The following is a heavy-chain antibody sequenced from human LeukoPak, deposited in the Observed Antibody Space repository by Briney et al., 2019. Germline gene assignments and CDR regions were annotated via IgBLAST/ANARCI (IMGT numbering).Heavy chain of an antibody. J-gene: IGHJ4*02. CDR3: VKELRSSGWYGIPDY. D-gene: IGHD6-19*01. CDR1: GFTFDDYT. CDR2: ISWDGGRA. V-gene: IGHV3-43*01. Sequence: GGSLRLSCAASGFTFDDYTMHWVRQAPGKGLEWVSLISWDGGRAYYADSVKGRFTISRDNSKNTLYLQMSSLRAEDTAVYYCVKELRSSGWYGIPDYWGQGTLVTVSS.